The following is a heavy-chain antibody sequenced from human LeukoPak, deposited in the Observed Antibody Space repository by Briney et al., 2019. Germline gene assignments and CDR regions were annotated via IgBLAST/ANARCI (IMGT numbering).Heavy chain of an antibody. CDR3: ARRGIAVAGPLQH. CDR1: GYSFTSYW. CDR2: IYPGDSDT. D-gene: IGHD6-19*01. J-gene: IGHJ1*01. V-gene: IGHV5-51*01. Sequence: GESLKISCKGSGYSFTSYWIGWVRQMPGKGLDWMGIIYPGDSDTRYSPSFQGQVTISADKSISTAYLQWSSLKASDTAMYYCARRGIAVAGPLQHWGQGPLVTVSS.